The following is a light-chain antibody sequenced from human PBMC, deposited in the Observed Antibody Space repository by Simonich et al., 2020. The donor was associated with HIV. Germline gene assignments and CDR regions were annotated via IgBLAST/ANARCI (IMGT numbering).Light chain of an antibody. CDR1: SSDVGGYNY. V-gene: IGLV2-11*01. Sequence: QSALTQPRSVSGSPGQSVTISCTGTSSDVGGYNYVSWYQQHPGKAPKLMIYDVSKRPSGVSNRFSGSKSGNTASLTISGLQAEDEADYYCSSYTGSTTLVFGGGTRLTVL. CDR2: DVS. J-gene: IGLJ2*01. CDR3: SSYTGSTTLV.